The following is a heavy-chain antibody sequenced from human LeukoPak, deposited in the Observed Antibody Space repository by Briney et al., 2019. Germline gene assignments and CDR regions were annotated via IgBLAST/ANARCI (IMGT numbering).Heavy chain of an antibody. J-gene: IGHJ4*02. CDR1: GFTFSSYT. CDR3: ANGWSPDY. CDR2: ISGSGGST. Sequence: GGSLRLSCAASGFTFSSYTMSWVRQAPGKGLEWVSGISGSGGSTYYADSVKGRFTIFRDNSKNTLYLQMNSLRAEDTAVYHCANGWSPDYWGRGTLVTVSS. V-gene: IGHV3-23*01. D-gene: IGHD2-15*01.